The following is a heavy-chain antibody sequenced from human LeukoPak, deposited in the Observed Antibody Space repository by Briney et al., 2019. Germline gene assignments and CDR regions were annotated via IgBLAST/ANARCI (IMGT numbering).Heavy chain of an antibody. Sequence: GGSLRLSSAASAFTFSGFWMYWVRQAAGKGLVWVSRINDDGKKISYADSVRGLFTISRDNTKNMVYLQMNGLRAEDTAVYYCARVLAADQRDYLGQGSLVTVSS. D-gene: IGHD1-1*01. CDR2: INDDGKKI. CDR1: AFTFSGFW. J-gene: IGHJ4*02. V-gene: IGHV3-74*01. CDR3: ARVLAADQRDY.